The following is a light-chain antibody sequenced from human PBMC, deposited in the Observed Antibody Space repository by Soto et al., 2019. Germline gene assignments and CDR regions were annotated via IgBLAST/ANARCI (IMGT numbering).Light chain of an antibody. Sequence: QSVLTQPASVSGSPGQSITISCTGTSSDVGGYNYVSWYQQHPGNAPKLMIFEVSNRPSGVSNRFSGSKSGNTASLTISGLQAEDEADYYCSSYAISNILFGGGTQLTVL. J-gene: IGLJ2*01. CDR1: SSDVGGYNY. CDR2: EVS. V-gene: IGLV2-14*01. CDR3: SSYAISNIL.